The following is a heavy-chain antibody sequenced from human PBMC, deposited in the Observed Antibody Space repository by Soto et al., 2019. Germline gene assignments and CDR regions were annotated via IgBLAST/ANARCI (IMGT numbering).Heavy chain of an antibody. V-gene: IGHV1-69*06. CDR2: IIPIFGTA. CDR3: ARGGITIFGVAPFDY. J-gene: IGHJ4*02. Sequence: SVKVSCKASGGTFSSYAISWVRQAPGQGLEWMGGIIPIFGTANHAQKFQGRVTITADKSTSTAYMELSSLRSEDTAVYYCARGGITIFGVAPFDYWGQGTLVTVSS. CDR1: GGTFSSYA. D-gene: IGHD3-3*01.